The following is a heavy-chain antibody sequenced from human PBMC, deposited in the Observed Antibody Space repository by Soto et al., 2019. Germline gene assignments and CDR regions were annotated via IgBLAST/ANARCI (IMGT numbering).Heavy chain of an antibody. J-gene: IGHJ6*02. CDR3: ARTAPLYYYGMDV. Sequence: QVQLVESGGGLVKPGGSLRLYCAASGFTFSDYYMSWIRQAPGKGLEWVSYISSSGSTIYYADSVKGRFTISRDNAKKSLDLQVNSLGAEDTAVYYCARTAPLYYYGMDVGGQGTTVTVSS. CDR1: GFTFSDYY. CDR2: ISSSGSTI. V-gene: IGHV3-11*01.